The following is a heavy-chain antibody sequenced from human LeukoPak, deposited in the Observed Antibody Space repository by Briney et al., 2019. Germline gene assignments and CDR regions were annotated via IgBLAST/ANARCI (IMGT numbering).Heavy chain of an antibody. V-gene: IGHV2-5*01. D-gene: IGHD2-15*01. CDR3: AHSRTFFCSGSSCYSRWFDP. CDR1: GFSLSTSGVG. J-gene: IGHJ5*02. Sequence: ESGPTLVKPTQTLTLTCTFSGFSLSTSGVGVGWIRQPPGKALEWLALIYWNDDKRYSPSLKSRLTITKDTSKNQVVLTMTNMDPVDTATYYCAHSRTFFCSGSSCYSRWFDPWGQGTLVTVSS. CDR2: IYWNDDK.